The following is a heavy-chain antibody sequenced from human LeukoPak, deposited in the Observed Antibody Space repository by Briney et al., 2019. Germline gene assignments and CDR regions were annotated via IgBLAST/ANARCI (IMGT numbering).Heavy chain of an antibody. D-gene: IGHD6-13*01. V-gene: IGHV4-61*02. CDR3: ARDRTAAAGLTLSYMDV. Sequence: SETLSLTCTVSGGSISSGSYYWSWLRQPAGKGLEWIGRIYTSGSTNYNPSLKSRVTISVDTSKNQFSLKLSSVTAADTAVYYCARDRTAAAGLTLSYMDVWGKGTTVTVSS. CDR2: IYTSGST. J-gene: IGHJ6*03. CDR1: GGSISSGSYY.